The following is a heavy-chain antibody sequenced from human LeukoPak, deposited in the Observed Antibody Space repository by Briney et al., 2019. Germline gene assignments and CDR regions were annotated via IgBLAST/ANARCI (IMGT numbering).Heavy chain of an antibody. CDR3: TVMTTVTGTLFDY. V-gene: IGHV4-39*01. Sequence: LETLSLTCTVSGGPISSSSYYWGWIRQPPGKGLEWIGSIYYSGSTYYNPSLKSRVTISVDTSKNQFSLKLSSVTAADTAVYYCTVMTTVTGTLFDYWGQATLVTVSS. CDR2: IYYSGST. D-gene: IGHD4-11*01. CDR1: GGPISSSSYY. J-gene: IGHJ4*02.